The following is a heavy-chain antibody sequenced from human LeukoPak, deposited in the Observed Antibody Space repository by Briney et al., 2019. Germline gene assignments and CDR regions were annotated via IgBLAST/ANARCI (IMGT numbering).Heavy chain of an antibody. D-gene: IGHD3-22*01. CDR3: AKNSDISVYYSAGFDY. V-gene: IGHV3-23*01. CDR2: ISGGGSAT. CDR1: GFTFSNFA. J-gene: IGHJ4*02. Sequence: GGSLRHSCAASGFTFSNFAMNWVRQAPGKGLEWVSAISGGGSATFYAASVKGRFTISRDNSKNTVFLQMNSLRAEDTAVYYCAKNSDISVYYSAGFDYWGQGTLATVSS.